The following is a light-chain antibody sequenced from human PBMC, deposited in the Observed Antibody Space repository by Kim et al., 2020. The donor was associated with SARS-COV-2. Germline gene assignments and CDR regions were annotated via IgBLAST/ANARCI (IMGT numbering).Light chain of an antibody. CDR3: NSRDSNDNVV. V-gene: IGLV3-19*01. CDR1: SLRRYY. CDR2: GKN. J-gene: IGLJ2*01. Sequence: VAVGQTVRITCQGDSLRRYYATWYQKKPGQAPILVIYGKNNRPSGIPDRFSGSSSGNTASLTITGTQAGDEADYYCNSRDSNDNVVFGGGTQLTVL.